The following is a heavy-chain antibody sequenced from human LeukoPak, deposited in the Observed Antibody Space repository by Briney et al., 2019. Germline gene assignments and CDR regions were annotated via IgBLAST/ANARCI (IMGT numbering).Heavy chain of an antibody. J-gene: IGHJ4*02. CDR2: INHSVST. Sequence: SETLSLTCAVYGGSFSGYYWSWIRQPPGKGLEWIGEINHSVSTNYNPSLKSRVTISVDTSKNQFSLKLSSVTAADTAVYYCARGRHYYDSSGYYYASFPFDYWGQGTLVTVSS. V-gene: IGHV4-34*01. CDR3: ARGRHYYDSSGYYYASFPFDY. D-gene: IGHD3-22*01. CDR1: GGSFSGYY.